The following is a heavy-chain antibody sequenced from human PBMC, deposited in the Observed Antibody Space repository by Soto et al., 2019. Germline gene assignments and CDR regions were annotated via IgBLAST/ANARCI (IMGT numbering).Heavy chain of an antibody. D-gene: IGHD7-27*01. Sequence: QVQLVQSGAEVRKPGASVKVSCKASGYTFTTYDINWLRQARGQGLQWMGWMNPDSGTTGYAQTFQGTVTLTRDTSMNTAYMELSRLTYEHTAVYYCTRNRRETGDFDFWGQGTLVTVSS. CDR2: MNPDSGTT. V-gene: IGHV1-8*01. J-gene: IGHJ4*02. CDR1: GYTFTTYD. CDR3: TRNRRETGDFDF.